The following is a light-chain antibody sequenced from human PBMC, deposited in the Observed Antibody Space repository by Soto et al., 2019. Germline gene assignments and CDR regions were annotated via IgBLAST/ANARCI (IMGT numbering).Light chain of an antibody. V-gene: IGKV1-5*03. Sequence: DIQMTQSPSTLSASVGDRVTITCRASQSISSWLAWYQQKPGKAPKLLIYKASTLQSGVTARFGGSGSGTEFTLAISSLQADDSATYYCQQYNDNWTFGQGTKVEIK. CDR3: QQYNDNWT. J-gene: IGKJ1*01. CDR2: KAS. CDR1: QSISSW.